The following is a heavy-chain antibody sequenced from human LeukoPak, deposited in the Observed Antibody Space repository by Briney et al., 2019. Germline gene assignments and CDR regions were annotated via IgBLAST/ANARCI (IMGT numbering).Heavy chain of an antibody. CDR2: IYYSGNT. CDR1: GGSVSSSNYY. V-gene: IGHV4-61*01. D-gene: IGHD3-10*01. CDR3: ARGAFGEFRY. Sequence: SETLSLTCTVSGGSVSSSNYYWSWIRQPPGKGLQWIGYIYYSGNTNYNPSLKSRVTISVDTSKNQFSLKLSSVTAADTAVYYCARGAFGEFRYWGQGTLVTVSS. J-gene: IGHJ4*02.